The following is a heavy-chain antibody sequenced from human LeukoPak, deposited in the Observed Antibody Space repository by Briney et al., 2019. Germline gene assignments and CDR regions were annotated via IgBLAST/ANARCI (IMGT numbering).Heavy chain of an antibody. J-gene: IGHJ4*02. CDR3: AKEKYNWNDYFDH. Sequence: GGSLRLSCAASGFTFSSNGIHWVRQALGKGLEWVAVVSYDGNTKYYADSVKGRFTISRDNSKNIGYLQMNSLRAEDTAVYHCAKEKYNWNDYFDHWGQGTLVTVSS. V-gene: IGHV3-30*18. CDR2: VSYDGNTK. D-gene: IGHD1-1*01. CDR1: GFTFSSNG.